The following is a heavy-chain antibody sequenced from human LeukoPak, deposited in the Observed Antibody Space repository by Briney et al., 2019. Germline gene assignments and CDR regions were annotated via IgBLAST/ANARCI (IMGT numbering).Heavy chain of an antibody. Sequence: SETLSLTCTVSGGSISSSSYYWGWIRQPPGKGLEWIGSIYYSGSTYYNPSLKSRVTISVDTSKNQFSLKLSSVTAADTAVSYCARPRDWNGPGAVDYWGQGTLVTVSS. CDR1: GGSISSSSYY. CDR2: IYYSGST. CDR3: ARPRDWNGPGAVDY. J-gene: IGHJ4*02. D-gene: IGHD1-1*01. V-gene: IGHV4-39*01.